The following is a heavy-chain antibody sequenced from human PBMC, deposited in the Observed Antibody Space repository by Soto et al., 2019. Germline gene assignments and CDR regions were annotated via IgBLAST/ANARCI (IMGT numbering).Heavy chain of an antibody. CDR2: IYYSGNT. CDR1: GGSISSGGYY. CDR3: ARSVFP. V-gene: IGHV4-31*03. Sequence: QVQLQESGPGLVKPSQTLSLTCTVSGGSISSGGYYWNWIRQHPGKGLEWIGYIYYSGNTYYNPSIKSRVSISVDTSKNQFALNLNSVTAAYTAVYYCARSVFPWGQGTLVIGSS. J-gene: IGHJ5*02.